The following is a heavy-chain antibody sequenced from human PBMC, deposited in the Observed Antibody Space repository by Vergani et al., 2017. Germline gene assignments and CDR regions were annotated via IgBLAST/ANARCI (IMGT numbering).Heavy chain of an antibody. CDR2: NYDSGSP. CDR1: GGSISSGGYY. V-gene: IGHV4-31*03. D-gene: IGHD6-6*01. J-gene: IGHJ4*02. CDR3: ARSHSSSSGQLDY. Sequence: QVQLQESGPGLVKPSQTLSLTCTVSGGSISSGGYYWSWIRQHPGKGLEWIGYNYDSGSPYYNPSPKSRVTISVETSKNQFSLKLSSVTAADTAVYYCARSHSSSSGQLDYWGQGTLVTVSS.